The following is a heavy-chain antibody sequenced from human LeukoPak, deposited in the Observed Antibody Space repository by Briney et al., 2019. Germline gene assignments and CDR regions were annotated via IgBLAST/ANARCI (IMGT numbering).Heavy chain of an antibody. D-gene: IGHD3-9*01. CDR1: GFTFSSYW. Sequence: PGGSLRLSCAASGFTFSSYWMGWVRQAPGKGLEWVANIKQDGSEKYSVDSVKGRFTISRDNAKNSLYLQMNSLRAEDTAVYYCARDLDWILFDYWGQGTLVTVSS. CDR3: ARDLDWILFDY. J-gene: IGHJ4*02. CDR2: IKQDGSEK. V-gene: IGHV3-7*01.